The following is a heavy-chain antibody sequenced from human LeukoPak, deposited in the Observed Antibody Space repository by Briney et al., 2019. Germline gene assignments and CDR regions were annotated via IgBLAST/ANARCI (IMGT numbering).Heavy chain of an antibody. CDR1: RFTFSSYA. CDR2: ISGSGSGGST. CDR3: AKLLAVTNSYYFNY. Sequence: GGSLRLSCAASRFTFSSYAMSWVRQAPGKGLEWVSTISGSGSGGSTYYADSVKGRFTISRDNSKDTLYLQMNSLRAEDTAVYYCAKLLAVTNSYYFNYWGQGTLVTVSS. V-gene: IGHV3-23*01. J-gene: IGHJ4*02. D-gene: IGHD6-19*01.